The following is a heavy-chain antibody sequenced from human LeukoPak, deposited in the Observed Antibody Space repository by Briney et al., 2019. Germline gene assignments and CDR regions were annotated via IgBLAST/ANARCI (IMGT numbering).Heavy chain of an antibody. J-gene: IGHJ4*02. D-gene: IGHD2-2*01. CDR1: GGSISSGDYY. CDR3: ARYCSSTSCYPFDY. CDR2: IYYSGST. Sequence: SETPSLTCTVSGGSISSGDYYWSWIRQPPGKGLEWIGYIYYSGSTYYNPSLKSRVTISVDTSKNQFSLKLSSVTAADTAVYYCARYCSSTSCYPFDYWGQGTLVTVSS. V-gene: IGHV4-30-4*08.